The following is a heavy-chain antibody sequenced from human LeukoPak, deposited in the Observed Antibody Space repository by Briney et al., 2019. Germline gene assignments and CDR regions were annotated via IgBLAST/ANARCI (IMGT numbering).Heavy chain of an antibody. CDR3: ARSLNIAAAGLSFDY. J-gene: IGHJ4*02. D-gene: IGHD6-13*01. V-gene: IGHV4-4*07. CDR2: IYTSGST. Sequence: GSLRLSCAASGFSVSDAYMSWIRQPAGKGLEWIGRIYTSGSTKYNPSLKSRVTISVDTSKNQFSLKLSSVTAADTAVYYCARSLNIAAAGLSFDYWGQGTLVTVSS. CDR1: GFSVSDAY.